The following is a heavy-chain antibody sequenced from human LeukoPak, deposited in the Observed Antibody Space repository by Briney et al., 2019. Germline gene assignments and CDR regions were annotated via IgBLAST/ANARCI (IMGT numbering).Heavy chain of an antibody. J-gene: IGHJ4*02. Sequence: SETLSLTCAVYGGSFNGYYWTWIRQPPGKGLEWIGEINHSGSTDYNPSLKSRVTISIDTSKNQFSLKLNSVTAADTAVYYCARGQLRLSNWGQGSLVIVSS. D-gene: IGHD6-25*01. CDR2: INHSGST. CDR1: GGSFNGYY. V-gene: IGHV4-34*01. CDR3: ARGQLRLSN.